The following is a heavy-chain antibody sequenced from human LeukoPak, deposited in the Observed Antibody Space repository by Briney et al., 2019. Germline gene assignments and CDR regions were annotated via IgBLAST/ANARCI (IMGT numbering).Heavy chain of an antibody. CDR3: AKGHNFWNNYPFDS. V-gene: IGHV3-30*02. Sequence: GGSLRLSCVTSGFTFSSYGMHWVRQAPGKGLEWVAFIRYDGSTKYYTDSVKGRFTISRDNSRNTLSLQMNSLRPEDTAVYYCAKGHNFWNNYPFDSWGQGTLVTVSS. D-gene: IGHD3-3*01. CDR1: GFTFSSYG. J-gene: IGHJ4*02. CDR2: IRYDGSTK.